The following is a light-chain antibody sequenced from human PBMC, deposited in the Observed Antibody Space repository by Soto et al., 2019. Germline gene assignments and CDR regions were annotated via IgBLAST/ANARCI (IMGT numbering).Light chain of an antibody. CDR3: QQRSTWPQT. CDR2: ESS. V-gene: IGKV3-11*01. CDR1: QSVDNY. J-gene: IGKJ1*01. Sequence: ELVLTQSPATLYLSPGERATLCCRASQSVDNYLDWYQQKPGQAPRLLIYESSNRATGIPARFSGSGSGTDFSLTISSLEPEDFAVYYCQQRSTWPQTFGQGTKV.